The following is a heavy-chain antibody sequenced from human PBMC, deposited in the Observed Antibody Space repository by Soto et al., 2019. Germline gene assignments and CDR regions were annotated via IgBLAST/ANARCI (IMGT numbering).Heavy chain of an antibody. CDR1: GGSISSYY. J-gene: IGHJ6*02. Sequence: SETLSLTCTVSGGSISSYYWSWIRQPPGKGLEWIGYIYYSGSTNYNPSLKSRVTISVDTSKNQFSLKLSSVTAADTAVYYCARLTTHADYYYYYGMDVCAQGTTVTVSS. CDR2: IYYSGST. CDR3: ARLTTHADYYYYYGMDV. D-gene: IGHD2-2*01. V-gene: IGHV4-59*08.